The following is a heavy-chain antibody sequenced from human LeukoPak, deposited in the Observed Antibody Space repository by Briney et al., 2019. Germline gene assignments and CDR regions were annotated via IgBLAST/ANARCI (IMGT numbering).Heavy chain of an antibody. CDR2: IYHSGST. D-gene: IGHD5-18*01. V-gene: IGHV4-59*01. CDR1: GGSISTYY. CDR3: ARDREDTAMVPDYYYYMDV. Sequence: SETLPLTCTVSGGSISTYYWSWIRQPPGKGLEWIGYIYHSGSTNYSPSLQSRVTISLDTSKNQFSLKLSSVTAADTAVYYCARDREDTAMVPDYYYYMDVWGKGTTVTVSS. J-gene: IGHJ6*03.